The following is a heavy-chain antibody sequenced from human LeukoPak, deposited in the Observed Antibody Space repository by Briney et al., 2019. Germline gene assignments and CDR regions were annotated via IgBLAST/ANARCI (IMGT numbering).Heavy chain of an antibody. V-gene: IGHV3-74*01. J-gene: IGHJ4*02. Sequence: GGSLRLSCAASGFTLSDYWMNWVRQAPGKGPVWVSHISPDGRNIAYADSVKGRFTISRDNAKNSLYLQMNSLRAEDTAVYYCARDAHIYYYDSSGYYSDAFDYWGQGTLVTVSS. CDR1: GFTLSDYW. CDR3: ARDAHIYYYDSSGYYSDAFDY. CDR2: ISPDGRNI. D-gene: IGHD3-22*01.